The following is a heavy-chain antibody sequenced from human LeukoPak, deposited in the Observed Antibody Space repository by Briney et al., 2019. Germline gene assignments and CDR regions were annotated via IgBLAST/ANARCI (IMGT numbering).Heavy chain of an antibody. V-gene: IGHV3-9*01. J-gene: IGHJ4*02. Sequence: TGGSLRLSCAASGFTFDDYAMPWVRQAPGKGLEWVSGISWNSGSIGYADSVKGRFTISRDNAKNSLYLQMNSLRAEDTALYYCAKGSYYDSSGHFDYWGQGTLVTVSS. CDR2: ISWNSGSI. CDR3: AKGSYYDSSGHFDY. CDR1: GFTFDDYA. D-gene: IGHD3-22*01.